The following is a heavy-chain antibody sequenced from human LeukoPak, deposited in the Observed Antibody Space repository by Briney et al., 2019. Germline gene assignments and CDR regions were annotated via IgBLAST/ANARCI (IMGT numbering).Heavy chain of an antibody. D-gene: IGHD3-10*01. Sequence: GASVKVSCKASGGTFSSYAISWVRQAPGQGLEWMGGIIPIFGTANYAQKFQGRVTITTDESTSTAYMELSSLRSEDTAVYYCARSPKFGEQAFDIWGQGTMVTVSS. V-gene: IGHV1-69*05. J-gene: IGHJ3*02. CDR1: GGTFSSYA. CDR2: IIPIFGTA. CDR3: ARSPKFGEQAFDI.